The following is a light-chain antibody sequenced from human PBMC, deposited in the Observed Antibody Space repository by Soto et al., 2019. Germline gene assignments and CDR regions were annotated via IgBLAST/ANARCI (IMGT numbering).Light chain of an antibody. J-gene: IGLJ2*01. CDR2: DVS. V-gene: IGLV2-14*01. Sequence: QSALTQPASVSGSPGQSITISCTGTSSDVGGYNYVSWYQQHPGKAPKLMIYDVSNRPSGVSNRFSGSKSGNTASLTISGLQAEDEDDYYCSSYTSSSTRHVVFGGRTKLTVL. CDR3: SSYTSSSTRHVV. CDR1: SSDVGGYNY.